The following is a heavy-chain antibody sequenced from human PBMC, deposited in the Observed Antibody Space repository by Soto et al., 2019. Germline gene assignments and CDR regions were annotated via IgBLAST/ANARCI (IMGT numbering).Heavy chain of an antibody. V-gene: IGHV5-51*01. J-gene: IGHJ4*02. Sequence: GESLKISCKASGYTFTNYWIGWVRQMPGKGLELMGFIYPGDSDTRYSPSFQGQVTISADKSISTTYLQWSSLKASDTAMYFCARHGVGDIWTGDTDYWGEGTLVSVSS. CDR2: IYPGDSDT. CDR3: ARHGVGDIWTGDTDY. D-gene: IGHD3-9*01. CDR1: GYTFTNYW.